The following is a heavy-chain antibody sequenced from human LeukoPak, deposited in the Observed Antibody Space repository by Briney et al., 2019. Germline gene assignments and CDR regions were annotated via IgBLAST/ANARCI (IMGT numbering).Heavy chain of an antibody. CDR1: GGSFSGYY. Sequence: SETLSLTCAVYGGSFSGYYWSWIRQPPGKGLEWIGEINHSGSTNYNPSLKSRVTISVDTSKNQFSLKLSSVTAADTAVYYCARDETGGDYFDYWGQGTLVTVSS. V-gene: IGHV4-34*01. D-gene: IGHD3-10*01. CDR2: INHSGST. CDR3: ARDETGGDYFDY. J-gene: IGHJ4*02.